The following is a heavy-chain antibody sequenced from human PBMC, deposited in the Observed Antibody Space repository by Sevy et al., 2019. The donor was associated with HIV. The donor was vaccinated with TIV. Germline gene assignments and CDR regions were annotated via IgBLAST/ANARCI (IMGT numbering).Heavy chain of an antibody. J-gene: IGHJ6*02. D-gene: IGHD5-12*01. CDR2: MYTSGST. CDR1: GGSISSGNYY. CDR3: ATDRGRDGYNYYYYYYGMDV. Sequence: SETLSLTCTVSGGSISSGNYYWSWIRQPAGKGLEWIGRMYTSGSTNYNPSLKSRVTMSVDTSENQFSLKLSSVTAADTAVYYCATDRGRDGYNYYYYYYGMDVWGPGTTVTVSS. V-gene: IGHV4-61*02.